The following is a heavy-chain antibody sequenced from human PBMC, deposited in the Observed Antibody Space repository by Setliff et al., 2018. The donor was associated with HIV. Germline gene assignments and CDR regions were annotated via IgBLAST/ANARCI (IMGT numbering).Heavy chain of an antibody. Sequence: SETLSLTCTVSGGSISSYYWSWIRQPPGKGLEWIGYIYYSGSTNYNPSLKSRVTISVDTSKNQFSLKLSSVTAADTAVYYCAREEEQQPGGWFDPWGQGTLVTVS. CDR3: AREEEQQPGGWFDP. D-gene: IGHD6-13*01. J-gene: IGHJ5*02. CDR2: IYYSGST. V-gene: IGHV4-59*01. CDR1: GGSISSYY.